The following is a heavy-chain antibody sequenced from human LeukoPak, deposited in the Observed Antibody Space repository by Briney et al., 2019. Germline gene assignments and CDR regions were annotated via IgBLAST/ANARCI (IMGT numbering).Heavy chain of an antibody. CDR3: ARRQITIFGVVIPSYYYGMDV. CDR2: MNPNSGNT. J-gene: IGHJ6*02. D-gene: IGHD3-3*01. CDR1: GYTFTSYD. Sequence: ASVKVSCKASGYTFTSYDINWVRQATGQGLEWMGWMNPNSGNTGYAQKFQGRATMTRNTSISTAYMELSSLRSEDTAVYYCARRQITIFGVVIPSYYYGMDVWGQGTTVTVSS. V-gene: IGHV1-8*01.